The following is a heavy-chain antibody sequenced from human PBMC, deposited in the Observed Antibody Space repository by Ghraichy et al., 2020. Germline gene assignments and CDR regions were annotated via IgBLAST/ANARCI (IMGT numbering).Heavy chain of an antibody. V-gene: IGHV2-5*01. CDR2: IYWNDDK. CDR1: GFSLSTSGVG. Sequence: SGPTLVKPTQTLTLTCTFSGFSLSTSGVGVGWIRQPPGKALEWLALIYWNDDKRYRPSLKSRLTITKDTSKNQVVLTMTNMDPVDTATYYCARFTHNYGSSGYYSFEYWGQGTLVTVSS. J-gene: IGHJ4*02. CDR3: ARFTHNYGSSGYYSFEY. D-gene: IGHD3-22*01.